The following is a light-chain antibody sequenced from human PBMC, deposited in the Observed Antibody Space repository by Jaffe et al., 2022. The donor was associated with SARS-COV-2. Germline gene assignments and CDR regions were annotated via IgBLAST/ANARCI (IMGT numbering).Light chain of an antibody. CDR3: QQYNSYPYT. J-gene: IGKJ2*01. Sequence: DIQMTQSPSTLSASVGDRVTITCRASQSISSWLAWYQQTPGKAPKLLMFRASNLESGVPSRFSGSGSGTEFTLTISSLQPDDSATYYCQQYNSYPYTFGQGTKLEIK. V-gene: IGKV1-5*03. CDR2: RAS. CDR1: QSISSW.